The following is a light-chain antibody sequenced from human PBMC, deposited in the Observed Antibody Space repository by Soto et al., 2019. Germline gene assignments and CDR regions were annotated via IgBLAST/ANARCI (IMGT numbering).Light chain of an antibody. Sequence: QSALTQPPSASGSPGQSVTISCTGTSSDVGGYNYVSWYQQHPGKAPKLMIYEVSKRPSGVPDRFSGSKSGNTASLTVSGLQAEDEADYDCSEYAGSNNFVGDHYVVFGGGTKLTVL. CDR1: SSDVGGYNY. CDR2: EVS. V-gene: IGLV2-8*01. J-gene: IGLJ2*01. CDR3: SEYAGSNNFVGDHYVV.